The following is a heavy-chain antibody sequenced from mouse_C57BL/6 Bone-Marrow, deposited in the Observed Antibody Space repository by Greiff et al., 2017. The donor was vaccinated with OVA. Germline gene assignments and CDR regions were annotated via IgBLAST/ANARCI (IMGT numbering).Heavy chain of an antibody. D-gene: IGHD1-2*01. CDR3: ARRIITTGTMDY. J-gene: IGHJ4*01. V-gene: IGHV5-6*02. Sequence: EVKLVESGGDLVKPGGSLKLSCAASGFTFSSYGMFWVRQTPDKRLEWVATISSGGSYTYYPDSVKGRFTISRDNAKNTLYLQMSSLKSEDTAMYYCARRIITTGTMDYWGQGTSVTVSS. CDR1: GFTFSSYG. CDR2: ISSGGSYT.